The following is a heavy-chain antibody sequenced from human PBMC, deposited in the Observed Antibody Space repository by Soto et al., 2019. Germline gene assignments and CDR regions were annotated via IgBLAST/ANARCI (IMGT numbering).Heavy chain of an antibody. CDR2: ISSSGSSI. D-gene: IGHD3-22*01. CDR1: GFTFSDYY. J-gene: IGHJ4*02. V-gene: IGHV3-11*01. CDR3: AKVPQTYYYDSSGYPYYFDY. Sequence: PGGSLRLSCAASGFTFSDYYMSWIRQAPGKGLEWVSYISSSGSSIYYADSVKGRFTISRDNSKNTLYLQMNSLRAEDTAVYYCAKVPQTYYYDSSGYPYYFDYWGQGTLVTVSS.